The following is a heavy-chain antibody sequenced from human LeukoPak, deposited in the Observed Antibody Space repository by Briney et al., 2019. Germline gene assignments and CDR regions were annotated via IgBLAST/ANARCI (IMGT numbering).Heavy chain of an antibody. V-gene: IGHV3-30*18. D-gene: IGHD5-18*01. Sequence: PGGSLRLSCAASGFTFSSYGMHWVRQAPGKGLEWVAVISYDGSNKYYADSEKGRFTISRDNSKNTLYLQMNSLRAEDTAVYYCAKDGTRGYSYGGYFDYWGQGTLVTGSS. CDR1: GFTFSSYG. CDR2: ISYDGSNK. J-gene: IGHJ4*02. CDR3: AKDGTRGYSYGGYFDY.